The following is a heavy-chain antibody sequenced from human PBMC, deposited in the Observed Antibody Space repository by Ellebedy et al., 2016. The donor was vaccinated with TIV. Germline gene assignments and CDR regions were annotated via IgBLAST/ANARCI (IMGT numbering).Heavy chain of an antibody. V-gene: IGHV4-38-2*02. J-gene: IGHJ4*02. CDR3: ARMTSRGFSTPAF. D-gene: IGHD6-19*01. CDR2: MFHSGST. CDR1: HYAISGGYY. Sequence: SETLSLXCTVSHYAISGGYYWGWIRQTPGKGLEWIVSMFHSGSTYYNPSLRSRVTMSVDPSKNQLSLKVRSVTAADTAIYYCARMTSRGFSTPAFWGQGTLVTVSS.